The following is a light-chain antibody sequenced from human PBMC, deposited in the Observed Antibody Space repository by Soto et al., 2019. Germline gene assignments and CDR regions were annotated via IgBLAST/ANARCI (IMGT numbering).Light chain of an antibody. CDR3: CSYAGSSTPVL. CDR1: SSDVGSYNL. J-gene: IGLJ2*01. V-gene: IGLV2-23*01. CDR2: EGS. Sequence: QSALTQPASVSGSPGQSITISSTGTSSDVGSYNLVSWYQHHPGKAPRLMIYEGSKRPSGVSNRFSGSKSGNTASLTISGLQAEDEADYYCCSYAGSSTPVLFGGGTTVTVL.